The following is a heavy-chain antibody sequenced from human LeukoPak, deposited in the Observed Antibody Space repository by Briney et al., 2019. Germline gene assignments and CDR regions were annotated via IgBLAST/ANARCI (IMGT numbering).Heavy chain of an antibody. J-gene: IGHJ3*02. CDR3: ARAKRYCSSTSCSPAAFDI. CDR1: GGSISSYY. Sequence: SETLSLTCTVSGGSISSYYWSWIRQPPGKGLEWIGYIYHSGSTYYNPSLKSRVTISVDRSKNQFSLKLSSVTAADTAVYYCARAKRYCSSTSCSPAAFDIWGQGTMVTVSS. D-gene: IGHD2-2*01. CDR2: IYHSGST. V-gene: IGHV4-59*12.